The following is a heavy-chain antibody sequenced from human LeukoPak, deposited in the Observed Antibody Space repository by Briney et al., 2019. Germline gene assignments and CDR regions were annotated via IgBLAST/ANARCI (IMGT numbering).Heavy chain of an antibody. D-gene: IGHD4-17*01. V-gene: IGHV3-21*01. CDR1: GFTFSSYS. CDR2: ISSSSSYI. Sequence: GGSLRLSCAASGFTFSSYSMNWARQAPGKGLEWVSSISSSSSYIYYADSVKGRFTISRDNAKNSLYLQMNSLRAEDTAVYYCASLDYGDYGDYFDYWGQGTLVTVSS. CDR3: ASLDYGDYGDYFDY. J-gene: IGHJ4*02.